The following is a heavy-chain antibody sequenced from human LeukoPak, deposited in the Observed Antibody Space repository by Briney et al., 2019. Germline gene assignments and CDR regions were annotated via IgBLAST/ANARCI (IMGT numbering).Heavy chain of an antibody. V-gene: IGHV3-21*01. D-gene: IGHD3-10*01. CDR2: ISSSSSHI. Sequence: GGSLRLSCAASGFTFSSYSMNWVRQAPGKGLEWVSFISSSSSHIYYADSVKGRFTISRDNAKNSLYVQMNSLRAEDTAVYYCARGEYGSGNYHIDYWGQGTLVTVSS. J-gene: IGHJ4*02. CDR1: GFTFSSYS. CDR3: ARGEYGSGNYHIDY.